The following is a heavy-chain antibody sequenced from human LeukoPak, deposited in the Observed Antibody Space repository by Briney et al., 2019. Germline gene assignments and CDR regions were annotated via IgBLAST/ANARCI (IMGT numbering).Heavy chain of an antibody. J-gene: IGHJ4*02. CDR3: ARDFRDY. CDR2: IKHDGREE. V-gene: IGHV3-7*01. CDR1: GFTFSIYW. Sequence: GGSLRLSCAASGFTFSIYWMTWVRQAPGKGLEWVAKIKHDGREEYYVDSVKGRFTISRDNAKNSLYLQMNSLRAEDTAVYYCARDFRDYWGQGTLVTVSS.